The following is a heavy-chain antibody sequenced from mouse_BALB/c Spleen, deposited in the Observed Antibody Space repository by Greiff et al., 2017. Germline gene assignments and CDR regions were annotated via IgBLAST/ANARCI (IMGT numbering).Heavy chain of an antibody. Sequence: QVQLKESGPGLVQPSQSLSITCTVSGFSLTSYGVHWVRQSPGKGLEWLGVIWSGGSTDYNAAFISRLSISKDNSKSQVFFKMNSLQANDTAIYYCARNGDLYYGYPFAYWGQGTLVTVSA. D-gene: IGHD1-2*01. CDR3: ARNGDLYYGYPFAY. CDR1: GFSLTSYG. V-gene: IGHV2-2*02. J-gene: IGHJ3*01. CDR2: IWSGGST.